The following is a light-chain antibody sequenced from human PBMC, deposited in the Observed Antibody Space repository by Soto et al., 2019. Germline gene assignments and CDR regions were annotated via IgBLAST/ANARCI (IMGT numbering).Light chain of an antibody. V-gene: IGLV2-14*01. CDR1: SSDVGAYNY. Sequence: QSALTQPASVSGSPGQSITISCIGTSSDVGAYNYVSWNQQHPGKAPKLMIYDVSNRPSGISNRFSGSKSGNTASLTISGLQAEDEADYYCSSFTSTSTPYVFGAGTKLTVL. J-gene: IGLJ1*01. CDR2: DVS. CDR3: SSFTSTSTPYV.